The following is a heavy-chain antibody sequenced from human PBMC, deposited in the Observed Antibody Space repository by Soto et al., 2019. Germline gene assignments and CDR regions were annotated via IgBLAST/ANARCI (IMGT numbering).Heavy chain of an antibody. Sequence: ASVKVSCKASGYTFTGYYMHWVRQAPGQGLEWMGWINPNSGGTYCVQKFQGCVTMTRDTSISTAYMELSRLRSDDTAVYYCARDFSPTQSDVLTGYRIYYYYGMDVWGQGTTVTVS. J-gene: IGHJ6*02. CDR3: ARDFSPTQSDVLTGYRIYYYYGMDV. V-gene: IGHV1-2*04. CDR2: INPNSGGT. CDR1: GYTFTGYY. D-gene: IGHD3-9*01.